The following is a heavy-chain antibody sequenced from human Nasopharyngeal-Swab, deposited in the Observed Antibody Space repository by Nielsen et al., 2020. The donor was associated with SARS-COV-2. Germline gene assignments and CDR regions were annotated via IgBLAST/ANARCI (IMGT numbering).Heavy chain of an antibody. V-gene: IGHV1-69*13. D-gene: IGHD1-26*01. Sequence: SVKVSCKASGGTFSSYAISWVRQAPGQGLEWMGGIIPIFGTANYAQKFQGRVTITADESTSTAYMELRSLRSDDTAVYYCARVPRSSGSYFDYWGQGTLVTVSS. CDR2: IIPIFGTA. CDR1: GGTFSSYA. J-gene: IGHJ4*02. CDR3: ARVPRSSGSYFDY.